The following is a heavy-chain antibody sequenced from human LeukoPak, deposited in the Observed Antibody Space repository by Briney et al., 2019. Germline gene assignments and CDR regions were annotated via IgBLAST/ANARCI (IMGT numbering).Heavy chain of an antibody. CDR3: AKLIVGATTA. Sequence: GGSLRLSCAASGFTFSGYWMSWFRQAPGKGLEWVANIKEDGSETYYVDSVKGRFTISRDTSKSTLYLQMSSLRAEDTAVYYCAKLIVGATTAWGQGTLVTVSS. CDR1: GFTFSGYW. V-gene: IGHV3-7*03. J-gene: IGHJ5*02. CDR2: IKEDGSET. D-gene: IGHD1-26*01.